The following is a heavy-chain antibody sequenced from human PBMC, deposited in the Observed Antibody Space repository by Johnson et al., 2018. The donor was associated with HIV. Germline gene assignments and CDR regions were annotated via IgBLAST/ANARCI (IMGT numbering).Heavy chain of an antibody. J-gene: IGHJ3*02. CDR2: IRYDGSNK. V-gene: IGHV3-33*08. CDR3: ARRTVVTPGAFDI. Sequence: QVLLVESGGGVVRPGGSLRLSCAASGFTFSSYAMSWVRQAPGKGLEWVAVIRYDGSNKYYADSVKGRLTISRDNAKNSLYLQMNSLRAEDTAVYYCARRTVVTPGAFDIWGQGTMVTVSS. CDR1: GFTFSSYA. D-gene: IGHD4-23*01.